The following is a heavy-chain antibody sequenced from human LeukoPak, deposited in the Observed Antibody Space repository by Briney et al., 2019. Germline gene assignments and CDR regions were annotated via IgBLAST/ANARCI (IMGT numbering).Heavy chain of an antibody. J-gene: IGHJ6*03. D-gene: IGHD6-13*01. CDR1: GFTFSYYS. CDR2: ISSSSSLI. CDR3: AKVDRGDYSSSPVPYYNYYMNV. V-gene: IGHV3-21*01. Sequence: GGSLRLSCAASGFTFSYYSMNWVRQAPGRGLEWVSCISSSSSLIFYSDSVRGRFSISRDNAKNLLYLHMNSLRVEDTAVYYCAKVDRGDYSSSPVPYYNYYMNVWGKGTTVTVSS.